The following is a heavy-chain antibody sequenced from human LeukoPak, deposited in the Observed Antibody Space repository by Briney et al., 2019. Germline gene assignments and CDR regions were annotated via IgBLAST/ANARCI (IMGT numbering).Heavy chain of an antibody. D-gene: IGHD4-17*01. CDR1: GFTFSFYW. CDR3: AREGKMTTDAFDI. J-gene: IGHJ3*02. V-gene: IGHV3-7*01. CDR2: INQDESEK. Sequence: GGSLRLSCAASGFTFSFYWMSWARQAPGKGLEWVANINQDESEKYYVDSVKGRFTISRDNAKDSLYLQMNSLRAEDTAVYYCAREGKMTTDAFDIWGQGTMVTVSS.